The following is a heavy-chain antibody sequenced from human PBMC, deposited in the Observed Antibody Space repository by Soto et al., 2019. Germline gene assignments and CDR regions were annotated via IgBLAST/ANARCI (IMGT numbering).Heavy chain of an antibody. D-gene: IGHD2-21*02. Sequence: VQLVQPGAEVKRPGSSVRVSCKASGDTFDDYVISWVRQAPGQRLEWLGRIIPVFGVANSPQKIEGRVLITADRPTEVKRTIIVYMGLSSLRSEDTAVDYCARGAIVGDCGADCYGAFDIWGHGTMLIVSS. V-gene: IGHV1-69*04. CDR3: ARGAIVGDCGADCYGAFDI. CDR2: IIPVFGVA. CDR1: GDTFDDYV. J-gene: IGHJ3*02.